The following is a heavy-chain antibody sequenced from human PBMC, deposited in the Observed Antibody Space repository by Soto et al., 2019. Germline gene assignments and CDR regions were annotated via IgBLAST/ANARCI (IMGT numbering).Heavy chain of an antibody. J-gene: IGHJ6*02. CDR3: ARDSPGRYCSSTSCPRMDV. Sequence: PGGSLRLSCAAPGFTFSSYSMNWVRQAPGKELEWVSYISNSSSTIYYADSVKGRFTISRDNAKNSLYLQMNSLRDEDTAVYYCARDSPGRYCSSTSCPRMDVWGQGTTVTVSS. D-gene: IGHD2-2*01. CDR2: ISNSSSTI. CDR1: GFTFSSYS. V-gene: IGHV3-48*02.